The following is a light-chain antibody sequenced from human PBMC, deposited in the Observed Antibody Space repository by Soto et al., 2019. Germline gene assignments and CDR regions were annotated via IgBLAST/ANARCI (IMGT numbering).Light chain of an antibody. J-gene: IGLJ2*01. V-gene: IGLV1-44*01. CDR3: AAWDDSLFGLVV. Sequence: QSVLTQPPSASATPGQRVVISCSGSNSNIGGHTVNWYRQVPGTAPKLLIYGNHKRPSGVSDRFSASKSGTSASLAISGLQSEDEADYYCAAWDDSLFGLVVFGGGTMLTVL. CDR1: NSNIGGHT. CDR2: GNH.